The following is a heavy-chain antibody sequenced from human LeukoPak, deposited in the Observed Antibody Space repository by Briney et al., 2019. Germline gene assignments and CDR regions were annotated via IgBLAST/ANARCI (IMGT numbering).Heavy chain of an antibody. D-gene: IGHD1-1*01. CDR2: IKEDGSEK. J-gene: IGHJ3*02. Sequence: GGSLRLSCAASGFIFSNYWMSWVRQAPGKGLEWVANIKEDGSEKHYVDSAKGRFTISRDNAKNPLYLQMNSLRAEDTAVYYCARPGQRDAFDIWGQGTMVTVSS. V-gene: IGHV3-7*01. CDR1: GFIFSNYW. CDR3: ARPGQRDAFDI.